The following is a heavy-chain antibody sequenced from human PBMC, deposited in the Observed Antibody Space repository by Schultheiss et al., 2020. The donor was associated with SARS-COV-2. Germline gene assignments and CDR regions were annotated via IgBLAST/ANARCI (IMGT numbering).Heavy chain of an antibody. J-gene: IGHJ4*02. V-gene: IGHV4-28*03. D-gene: IGHD3-22*01. CDR1: GYSISSSNW. CDR2: IYYSGST. CDR3: ARGDSSWGFDY. Sequence: SETLSLTCAVSGYSISSSNWWGWIRQPPGKGLEWIGYIYYSGSTYYNPSLKSRVTISVDTSKNQFSLKLSSVTAADTAVYYCARGDSSWGFDYWGQGTLVTVSS.